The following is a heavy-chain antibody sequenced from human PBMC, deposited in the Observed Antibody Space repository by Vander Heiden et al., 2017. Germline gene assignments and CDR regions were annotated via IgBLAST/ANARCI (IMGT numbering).Heavy chain of an antibody. V-gene: IGHV1-2*02. CDR1: GYTFPGYY. CDR2: INPNSGGT. D-gene: IGHD1-26*01. J-gene: IGHJ6*02. CDR3: ARVRLEWELRSRGGDYYGMDV. Sequence: QVQLVQSGAEVKKPGASVKVSCKASGYTFPGYYMHWGRQAPGQGLEWMGWINPNSGGTNYAQKFQGRVTMTRDTSISTAYMELSRLRSDDTAVYYCARVRLEWELRSRGGDYYGMDVWGQGTTVTVSS.